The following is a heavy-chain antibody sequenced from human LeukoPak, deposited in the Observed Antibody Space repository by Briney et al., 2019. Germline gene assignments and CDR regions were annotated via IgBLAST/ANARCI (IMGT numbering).Heavy chain of an antibody. Sequence: GGSPRLSRAPSLGTPADDGISTVPQAPGKGGEWVSGINWDRTNTYYAESVKGLFTISRDSAEKSQYLQMNRLRDDATAFYYGVKDLRSSWYRFDYWGQGTLVTVSS. CDR2: INWDRTNT. CDR1: LGTPADDG. V-gene: IGHV3-20*04. CDR3: VKDLRSSWYRFDY. J-gene: IGHJ4*02. D-gene: IGHD6-13*01.